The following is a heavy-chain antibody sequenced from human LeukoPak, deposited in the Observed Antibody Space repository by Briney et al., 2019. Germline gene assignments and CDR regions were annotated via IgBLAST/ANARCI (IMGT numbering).Heavy chain of an antibody. CDR3: ARDQFDL. CDR2: INPNSGGT. V-gene: IGHV1-2*02. Sequence: ASVKVSCKASGYTFLYFHIHWVRQAPGQGLEWMGWINPNSGGTKYAQKFQGRVTMTRDMSVNTVYMDLRSLTSDDTAVYYCARDQFDLWGQGTLVSVSS. CDR1: GYTFLYFH. J-gene: IGHJ5*02.